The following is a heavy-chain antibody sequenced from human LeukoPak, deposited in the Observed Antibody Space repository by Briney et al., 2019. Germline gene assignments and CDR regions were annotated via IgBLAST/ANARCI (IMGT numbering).Heavy chain of an antibody. D-gene: IGHD7-27*01. Sequence: ASVKVSCKASVYTFTSYDFNWVRQATGQRPEWMGWMSPNSGDTGYAQKVQDRVTMTRNTSISTAYMELSSLRSDDTAVYYCARGPPNWGYDYWGPGTLVTVSS. J-gene: IGHJ4*02. V-gene: IGHV1-8*01. CDR3: ARGPPNWGYDY. CDR1: VYTFTSYD. CDR2: MSPNSGDT.